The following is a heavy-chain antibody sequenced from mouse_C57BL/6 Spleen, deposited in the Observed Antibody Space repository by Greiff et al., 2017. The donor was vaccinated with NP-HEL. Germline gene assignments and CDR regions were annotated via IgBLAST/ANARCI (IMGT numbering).Heavy chain of an antibody. D-gene: IGHD1-1*01. CDR2: SRNKANDYTK. J-gene: IGHJ4*01. V-gene: IGHV7-1*01. Sequence: EVQGVESGGGLVQSGRSLRLSCATSGFTFSDFYMEWVRQAPGKGLEWIAASRNKANDYTKEYSASVKGRFSVSRDTSQSILYLQMNALRAEDTAIYYCARGSTVVGDYAMDYWGQGTSVTVSS. CDR3: ARGSTVVGDYAMDY. CDR1: GFTFSDFY.